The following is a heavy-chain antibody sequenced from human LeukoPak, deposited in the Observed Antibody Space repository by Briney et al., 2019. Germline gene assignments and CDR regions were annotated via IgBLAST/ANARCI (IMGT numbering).Heavy chain of an antibody. J-gene: IGHJ5*02. Sequence: SETLSLTCTVSGGSVSSGSYYWSWIRQPPGKGLEWIGYIYYSGSTNYNPSLKSRVTISVGTSKNQFSLKLSSVTAADTAVYYCAREKLLWFGELLNWFDPWGQGTLVTVSS. V-gene: IGHV4-61*01. CDR2: IYYSGST. CDR3: AREKLLWFGELLNWFDP. CDR1: GGSVSSGSYY. D-gene: IGHD3-10*01.